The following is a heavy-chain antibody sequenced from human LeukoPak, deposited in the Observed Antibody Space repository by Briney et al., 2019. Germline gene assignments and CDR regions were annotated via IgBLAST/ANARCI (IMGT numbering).Heavy chain of an antibody. CDR2: IIPIFGTA. V-gene: IGHV1-69*13. J-gene: IGHJ4*02. D-gene: IGHD6-19*01. CDR1: GGTFSSYA. Sequence: GASVKVSCKASGGTFSSYAISWVRQAPGQGLEWMGGIIPIFGTANYAQKFQGRVTITADESTSTAYMELSSLRSEDTAVYYCASPKAVYSSGWYESWGQGTLVTVSS. CDR3: ASPKAVYSSGWYES.